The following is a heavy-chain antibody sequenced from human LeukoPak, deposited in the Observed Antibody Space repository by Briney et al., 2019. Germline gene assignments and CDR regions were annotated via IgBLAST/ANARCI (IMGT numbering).Heavy chain of an antibody. Sequence: GGSLRLSCAASGFTFSSYGMHWVRQAPGKGLEWGAVIWCDGSNKYYADSVKGRFTISRDNSKNTLYLQMNSLRAEDTAVYYCARDLPSDTAMALDYWGQGTLVTVSS. CDR1: GFTFSSYG. D-gene: IGHD5-18*01. V-gene: IGHV3-33*01. J-gene: IGHJ4*02. CDR3: ARDLPSDTAMALDY. CDR2: IWCDGSNK.